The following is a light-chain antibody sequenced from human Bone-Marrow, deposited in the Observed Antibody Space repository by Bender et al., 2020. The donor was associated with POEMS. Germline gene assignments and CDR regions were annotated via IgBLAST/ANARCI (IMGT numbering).Light chain of an antibody. CDR3: AVWDDSLNGWV. Sequence: QSELAQPPSVSGAPGQTVTISCTGTRSDIGAGYDVHWYQEVPGTAPKLLIYSSHRRPSEVPDRFSGSRSGTSASLAISGLQSEDEADYYCAVWDDSLNGWVFGGGTKLTVL. CDR2: SSH. J-gene: IGLJ3*02. CDR1: RSDIGAGYD. V-gene: IGLV1-40*01.